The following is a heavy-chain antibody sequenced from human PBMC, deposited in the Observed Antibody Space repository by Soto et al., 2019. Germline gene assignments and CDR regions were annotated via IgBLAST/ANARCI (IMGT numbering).Heavy chain of an antibody. J-gene: IGHJ3*02. V-gene: IGHV3-64*01. CDR3: ARDQRAFDI. CDR2: IRSNGGST. D-gene: IGHD6-25*01. Sequence: ESGGGLVQPGGSLRLSCAASGFTFSNYAMHWVRQAPGKGLEWVSVIRSNGGSTNYANSVKGRFTISRDNSKNTLYLQMGSLRPEDTAVYYCARDQRAFDIWGQGTRVTVSS. CDR1: GFTFSNYA.